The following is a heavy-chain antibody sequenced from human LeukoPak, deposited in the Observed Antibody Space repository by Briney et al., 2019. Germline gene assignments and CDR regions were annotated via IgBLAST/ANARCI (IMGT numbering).Heavy chain of an antibody. J-gene: IGHJ2*01. V-gene: IGHV4-59*08. Sequence: SETLSLTCTVSGGSISSYYWSWIRQPPGKGLEWIGSIYHSGTTYYNPSLKSRVTISVDTSKNQLSLNLSSVTAADTAVYYCARVHGGSYYFDVRSYFDLWGRGTLVTVSS. CDR1: GGSISSYY. CDR3: ARVHGGSYYFDVRSYFDL. D-gene: IGHD1-26*01. CDR2: IYHSGTT.